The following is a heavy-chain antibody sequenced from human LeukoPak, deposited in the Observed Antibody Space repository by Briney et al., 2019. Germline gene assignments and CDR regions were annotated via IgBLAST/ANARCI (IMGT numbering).Heavy chain of an antibody. V-gene: IGHV4-59*01. J-gene: IGHJ6*03. CDR1: GGSISSYY. D-gene: IGHD6-6*01. Sequence: SETLSLTCTVSGGSISSYYWSWIRQPPGKALVWIGYIYYSGNTNYNPSLKSRVTISVDTSKNQFSLKLTSVTAADTAVYYCASAYSRSSGFYYYMDVWGKGATVTVSS. CDR3: ASAYSRSSGFYYYMDV. CDR2: IYYSGNT.